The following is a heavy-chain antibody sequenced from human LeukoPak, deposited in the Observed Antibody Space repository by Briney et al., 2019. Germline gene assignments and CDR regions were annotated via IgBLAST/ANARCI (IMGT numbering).Heavy chain of an antibody. CDR1: GFTFSSYG. Sequence: GGSLRLSCAASGFTFSSYGMHWVRQAPGKGLEWVAVIWYDGSNKYYADSVKGQFTISRDNSKNTLYLQMNSLRAEDTAVYYCAREPSGSYETALDYWGQGTLVTVSS. CDR3: AREPSGSYETALDY. J-gene: IGHJ4*02. D-gene: IGHD1-26*01. V-gene: IGHV3-33*01. CDR2: IWYDGSNK.